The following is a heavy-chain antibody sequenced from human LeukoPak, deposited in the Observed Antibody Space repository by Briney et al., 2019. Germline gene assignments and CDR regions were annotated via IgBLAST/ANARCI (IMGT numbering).Heavy chain of an antibody. J-gene: IGHJ4*02. CDR3: ARKTYYDSSGCYQGLDY. CDR1: GGSFSGYY. Sequence: SETLSLTCAVYGGSFSGYYWSWIRQPPGKGLEWIGEINHSGSTNYNPSLKSRVTISVDTSKNQFSLKLSSVTAADTAVYYCARKTYYDSSGCYQGLDYWGQGTLVTVSS. CDR2: INHSGST. D-gene: IGHD3-22*01. V-gene: IGHV4-34*01.